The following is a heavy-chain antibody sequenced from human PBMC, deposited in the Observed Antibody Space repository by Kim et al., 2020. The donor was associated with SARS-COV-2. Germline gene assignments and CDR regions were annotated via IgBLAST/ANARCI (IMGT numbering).Heavy chain of an antibody. CDR2: INPNSGGT. D-gene: IGHD3-10*01. V-gene: IGHV1-2*06. CDR3: ARDLTYYYGSGSYYNSVPDY. J-gene: IGHJ4*02. Sequence: ASVKVSCKASGYTFTGYYMHWVRQAPGQGLEWMGRINPNSGGTNYAQKFQGRVTMTRDTSISTAYMELSRLRSDDTAVYYCARDLTYYYGSGSYYNSVPDYWGQGTLVTVSS. CDR1: GYTFTGYY.